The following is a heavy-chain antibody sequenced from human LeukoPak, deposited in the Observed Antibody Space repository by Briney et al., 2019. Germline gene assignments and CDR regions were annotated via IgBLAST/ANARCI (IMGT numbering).Heavy chain of an antibody. J-gene: IGHJ6*03. CDR3: VSGYSDYADYYNYYMDV. Sequence: ASVKVSCKASGYTFTGYYMHWVRQAPGQGLEWMGWINPDSGGTNYAQKFQGRVTMTRDTSITTAYMELSRLSSDDTALYYCVSGYSDYADYYNYYMDVWGKGTTVTVSS. CDR2: INPDSGGT. V-gene: IGHV1-2*02. CDR1: GYTFTGYY. D-gene: IGHD4-11*01.